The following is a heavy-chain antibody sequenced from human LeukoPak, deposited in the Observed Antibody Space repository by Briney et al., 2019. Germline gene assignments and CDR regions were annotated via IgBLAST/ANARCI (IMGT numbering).Heavy chain of an antibody. CDR2: IKQDGSEK. D-gene: IGHD3-10*01. CDR1: RFTFSNYW. V-gene: IGHV3-7*01. Sequence: GGSLRLSCAASRFTFSNYWMTWVRQAPGKGLEWVANIKQDGSEKYYVDSVKGRFTISRDNAKNSLYLQMNSLRAEDTAVYYCAREPLYYYGSGIDYWGQGTLVTVSS. J-gene: IGHJ4*02. CDR3: AREPLYYYGSGIDY.